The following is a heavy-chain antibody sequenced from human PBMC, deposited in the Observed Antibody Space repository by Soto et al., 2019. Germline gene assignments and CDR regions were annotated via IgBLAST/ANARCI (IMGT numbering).Heavy chain of an antibody. Sequence: ASVKVSCKVSGYTLTELSMHWVRQAPGKGLEWMGGFDPEDGETIYAQKFQGRVTMTEDTSTDTAYMELSSLRSEDTAVYYCATDFYYYDSSGPTSLDYWGQATLVTLSS. D-gene: IGHD3-22*01. V-gene: IGHV1-24*01. CDR1: GYTLTELS. CDR3: ATDFYYYDSSGPTSLDY. J-gene: IGHJ4*02. CDR2: FDPEDGET.